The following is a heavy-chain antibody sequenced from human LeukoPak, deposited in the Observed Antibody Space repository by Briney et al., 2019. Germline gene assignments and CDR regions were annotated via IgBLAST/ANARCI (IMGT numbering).Heavy chain of an antibody. CDR2: TKQDGSEK. CDR1: GFIFNSYW. J-gene: IGHJ3*01. V-gene: IGHV3-7*01. CDR3: ARERNVAVVMAFDV. D-gene: IGHD3-3*01. Sequence: GGSLRLSCAGSGFIFNSYWMSWVRQAPGKGLEWVANTKQDGSEKYYLDSVKGRFTISRDNAKNSLYLQMNTLRPEDTAVYYCARERNVAVVMAFDVWGQGTMVTVSS.